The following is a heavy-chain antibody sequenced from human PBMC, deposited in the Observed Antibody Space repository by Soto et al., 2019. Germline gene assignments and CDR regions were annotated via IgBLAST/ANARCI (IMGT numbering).Heavy chain of an antibody. CDR3: ARDGVIAKRVGYYYYGMDV. Sequence: ETLSLTCAVSGYSISSGYYWGWIRQPPGKGLEWIGSIYHSGSTCYNPSLKSRVTISVDTSKNQFSLKLSSVTAADTAVYYCARDGVIAKRVGYYYYGMDVWGQGTTVTVSS. V-gene: IGHV4-38-2*02. J-gene: IGHJ6*02. CDR1: GYSISSGYY. CDR2: IYHSGST. D-gene: IGHD3-3*02.